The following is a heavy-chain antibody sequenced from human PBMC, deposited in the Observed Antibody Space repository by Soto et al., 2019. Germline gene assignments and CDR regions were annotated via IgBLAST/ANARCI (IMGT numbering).Heavy chain of an antibody. V-gene: IGHV4-4*02. CDR3: ARVGRDYYDSSDFVPNRSNYFDY. CDR2: IYHSGST. Sequence: QVQLQESGPGLVKPSGTLSLTCAVSGGSISSSNWWSWVRQPPGKGLEWIGEIYHSGSTNYNPSLKSRVTISVDKSKIQFSLKLSSVTAADTAVYYCARVGRDYYDSSDFVPNRSNYFDYWGQGTLVTVSS. J-gene: IGHJ4*02. CDR1: GGSISSSNW. D-gene: IGHD3-22*01.